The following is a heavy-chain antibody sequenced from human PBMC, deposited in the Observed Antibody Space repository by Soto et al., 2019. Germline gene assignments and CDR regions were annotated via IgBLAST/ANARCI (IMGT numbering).Heavy chain of an antibody. CDR3: AKDPLSPDYAAWVFDI. D-gene: IGHD4-17*01. Sequence: GGSLRLSCAASGFTFSSYAMSWVRQAPGKGLEWVSAISGSGGSTYYADSVKGRFTISRDNSKNTLYLQMNSLRAEDTAVYYCAKDPLSPDYAAWVFDIWGKGTMVTVSS. J-gene: IGHJ3*02. CDR1: GFTFSSYA. V-gene: IGHV3-23*01. CDR2: ISGSGGST.